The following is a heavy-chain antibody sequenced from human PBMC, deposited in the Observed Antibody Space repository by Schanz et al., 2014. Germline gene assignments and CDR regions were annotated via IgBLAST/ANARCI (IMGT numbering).Heavy chain of an antibody. Sequence: EVQLVESGGGLVQPGGSLRLSCAASGFTFSRHAMNWVRQAPGKGLEWVSGISGSGGGTFYASSVQGRFSVSRDNAKNTLHLQMNSLRAEDTAVYFCARDGGRDGYNLAFDVWGQGTLVTVSS. V-gene: IGHV3-23*04. CDR2: ISGSGGGT. D-gene: IGHD5-12*01. CDR3: ARDGGRDGYNLAFDV. CDR1: GFTFSRHA. J-gene: IGHJ3*01.